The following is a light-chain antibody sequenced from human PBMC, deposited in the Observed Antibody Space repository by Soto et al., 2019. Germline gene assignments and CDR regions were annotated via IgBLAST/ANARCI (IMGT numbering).Light chain of an antibody. J-gene: IGKJ1*01. CDR1: QSVSNNY. CDR2: GAS. V-gene: IGKV3-20*01. Sequence: EVWITQSPLTLSLSPCETATLSCRASQSVSNNYLACYQQKPGQAPRLLIYGASNMATGIPARFSGSVSWTDFTLTINRLEPEDLQVYYCHKYGSTATFRQGTQEDFK. CDR3: HKYGSTAT.